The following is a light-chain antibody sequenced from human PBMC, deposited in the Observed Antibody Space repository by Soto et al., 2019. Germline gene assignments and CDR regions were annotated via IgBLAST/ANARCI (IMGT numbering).Light chain of an antibody. Sequence: QSALTQPASVSGSPGQSITISCTGTSSDIGAYNSVSWYQQYPGKAPKLMIYGVTNRPSGVSNRFSGSKTGNTASLTISGLQAEDEADYYCFSHRGGDSHVFGTGTKLTVL. J-gene: IGLJ1*01. CDR1: SSDIGAYNS. CDR3: FSHRGGDSHV. V-gene: IGLV2-14*01. CDR2: GVT.